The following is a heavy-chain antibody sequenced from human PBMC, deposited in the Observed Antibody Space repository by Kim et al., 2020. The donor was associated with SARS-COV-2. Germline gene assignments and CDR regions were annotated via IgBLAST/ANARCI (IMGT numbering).Heavy chain of an antibody. V-gene: IGHV3-23*01. CDR3: ARDLPGATHYYGMDV. J-gene: IGHJ6*02. CDR1: GFTFSNYA. CDR2: ISGSGEST. Sequence: GGSLRLSCAASGFTFSNYAMTWVRQGQGKGLEWVSAISGSGESTYYGDSVKGRFTISRDNSKNTLFLQMNSLRAEDSAVYYCARDLPGATHYYGMDVWG. D-gene: IGHD7-27*01.